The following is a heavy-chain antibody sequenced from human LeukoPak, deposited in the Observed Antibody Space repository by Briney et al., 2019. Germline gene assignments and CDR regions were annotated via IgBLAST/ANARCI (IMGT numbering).Heavy chain of an antibody. CDR2: IYYSGST. V-gene: IGHV4-59*04. J-gene: IGHJ4*02. CDR1: GFTFRDYY. CDR3: ARISLRLGELSSN. D-gene: IGHD3-16*02. Sequence: GSLRLSCAASGFTFRDYYMSWIRQPPGKGLEWIANIYYSGSTYYNPSLQSRVTIAMDTSKNQFSLKLYSVTAADTAVYYCARISLRLGELSSNWGQGTLVTVSS.